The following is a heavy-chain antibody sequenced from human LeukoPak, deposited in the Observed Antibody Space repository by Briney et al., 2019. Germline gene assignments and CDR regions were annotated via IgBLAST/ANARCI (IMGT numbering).Heavy chain of an antibody. V-gene: IGHV4-4*07. CDR1: GGSINFYY. Sequence: SETLSLTCTVSGGSINFYYWSWIRQPAGEGLEWIGRIYSTGSTNYSPSLKSRVTMSVDKSKNQFSLNLSSVTAADTAVYYCSRGIADPYSFDSWGQGTLVTVSS. D-gene: IGHD6-13*01. J-gene: IGHJ4*02. CDR3: SRGIADPYSFDS. CDR2: IYSTGST.